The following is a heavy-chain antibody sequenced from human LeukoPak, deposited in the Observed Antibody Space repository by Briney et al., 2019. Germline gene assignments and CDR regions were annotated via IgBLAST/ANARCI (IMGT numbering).Heavy chain of an antibody. V-gene: IGHV4-31*11. Sequence: SQTLSLTCAVSSLSISTGGYYWSWIRQHPGKGLEWIGHIFYSGSTYYNPSLKSRVTIMVDMSNNHFSLKLTSVTAADTAVYYCARIGAGTRAAALSYYYYYYYMDVWGKGTTVTVSS. CDR2: IFYSGST. CDR3: ARIGAGTRAAALSYYYYYYYMDV. D-gene: IGHD1-1*01. CDR1: SLSISTGGYY. J-gene: IGHJ6*03.